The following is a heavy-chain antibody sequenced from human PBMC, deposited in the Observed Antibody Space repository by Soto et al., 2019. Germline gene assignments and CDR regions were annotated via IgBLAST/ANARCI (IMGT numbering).Heavy chain of an antibody. Sequence: ASVKVSCKASGGTFSSYAISWVRQAPGQGLEWMGGIIPIFGTANYAQKFQGRVTITADKSTSTAYMELSSLRSEDTAVYYCARGLQGLASYYYYMDVWGKGTTVTVSS. CDR2: IIPIFGTA. J-gene: IGHJ6*03. CDR1: GGTFSSYA. CDR3: ARGLQGLASYYYYMDV. V-gene: IGHV1-69*06. D-gene: IGHD3-9*01.